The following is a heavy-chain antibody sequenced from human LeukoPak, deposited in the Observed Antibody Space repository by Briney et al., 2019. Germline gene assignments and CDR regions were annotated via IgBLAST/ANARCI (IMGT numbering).Heavy chain of an antibody. J-gene: IGHJ5*02. D-gene: IGHD4-17*01. CDR1: GGSISSYY. Sequence: SETLSLTCTVSGGSISSYYWSWIRQPPGKGLEWIGYMYYSGSTNYNPSLKSRVNISLDTSKNQFSLKVNSVTAADTAMYYCARQADYGLFDPWGQGTLVTVSS. CDR2: MYYSGST. V-gene: IGHV4-59*08. CDR3: ARQADYGLFDP.